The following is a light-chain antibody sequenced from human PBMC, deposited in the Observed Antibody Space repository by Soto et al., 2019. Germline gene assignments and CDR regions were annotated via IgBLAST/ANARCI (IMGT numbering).Light chain of an antibody. CDR3: QQYSYWPPWT. V-gene: IGKV3-15*01. CDR1: QSIGSK. Sequence: EIVMTQSPATLSVSPGERATLSCKASQSIGSKLAWYQQKPGQAPRLLIYGASTRANGSPARFSGSGSGTEFTLTISGLLSEDFAVYHCQQYSYWPPWTFG. J-gene: IGKJ1*01. CDR2: GAS.